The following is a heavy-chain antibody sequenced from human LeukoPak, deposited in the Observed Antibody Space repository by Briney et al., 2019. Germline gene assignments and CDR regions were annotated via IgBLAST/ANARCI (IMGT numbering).Heavy chain of an antibody. D-gene: IGHD5-24*01. V-gene: IGHV3-23*01. J-gene: IGHJ4*02. Sequence: GGSLRLSCAASGVTVSSNYMNWVRQAPGKGLEWVSLISGRGDSTYYADSVKGRFTISRDNSKNTLFLQMSSLRAEDTGVYYCPRDPFDYWGQGALVTVSS. CDR2: ISGRGDST. CDR3: PRDPFDY. CDR1: GVTVSSNY.